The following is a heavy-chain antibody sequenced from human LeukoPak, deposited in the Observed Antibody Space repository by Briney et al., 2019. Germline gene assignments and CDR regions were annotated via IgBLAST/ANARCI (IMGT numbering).Heavy chain of an antibody. V-gene: IGHV3-74*01. CDR2: IKSDGSST. CDR1: GFNFSPYW. D-gene: IGHD3-10*01. CDR3: ARGPSASGSCGGFDP. J-gene: IGHJ5*02. Sequence: GGSLRLSCAASGFNFSPYWMHWVRQAPGKGLVWVSRIKSDGSSTDYADSVKGRFTISRDNAKSTLYLQMNSLRAEDTAVYYCARGPSASGSCGGFDPWGQGSLATVPS.